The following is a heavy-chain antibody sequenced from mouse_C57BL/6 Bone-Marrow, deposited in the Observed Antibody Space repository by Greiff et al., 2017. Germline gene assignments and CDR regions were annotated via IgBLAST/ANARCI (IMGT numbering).Heavy chain of an antibody. J-gene: IGHJ4*01. CDR1: GFSLTSYG. D-gene: IGHD2-3*01. Sequence: QVQLQQSGPGLVQPSQSLSITCTVSGFSLTSYGVHWVRQSPGKGLEWLGVIWSGGSTDYNAAFISRLSISKDNSKSQVFFKMHSLQADDTAIYYCARDYDGYYVDYWGQGTSVTVSS. CDR3: ARDYDGYYVDY. CDR2: IWSGGST. V-gene: IGHV2-2*01.